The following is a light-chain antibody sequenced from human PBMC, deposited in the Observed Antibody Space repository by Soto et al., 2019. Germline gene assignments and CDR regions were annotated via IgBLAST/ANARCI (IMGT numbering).Light chain of an antibody. Sequence: EIVLTQSPGTLSLSPGERATLSCRASQSVRSNYLAWYQQKPGQAPRLLIYGASSRATGIPDRFSGTGSGTDITLTISRLEPEDFAVYYCQQYGGSPYTFGQGTKLVIK. CDR2: GAS. CDR1: QSVRSNY. J-gene: IGKJ2*01. V-gene: IGKV3-20*01. CDR3: QQYGGSPYT.